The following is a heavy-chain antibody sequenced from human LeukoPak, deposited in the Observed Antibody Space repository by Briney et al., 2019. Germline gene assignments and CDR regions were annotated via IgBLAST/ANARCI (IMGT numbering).Heavy chain of an antibody. D-gene: IGHD2-21*02. CDR3: ARETVESSLGRRCDY. J-gene: IGHJ4*02. CDR2: INHSGST. V-gene: IGHV4-34*01. Sequence: PSETLSLTCAVYGGSFSGYYWSWIRQPPGKGLEWIGEINHSGSTNYNPSLKSRVTISVDTSKNQFSLKLTSLTAADTAVYYCARETVESSLGRRCDYWGQGTLVTVSS. CDR1: GGSFSGYY.